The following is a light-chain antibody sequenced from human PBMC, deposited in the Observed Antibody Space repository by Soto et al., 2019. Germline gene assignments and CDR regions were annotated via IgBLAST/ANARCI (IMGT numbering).Light chain of an antibody. Sequence: DIQMTQSPSSLSASVGDRVTITCRASQDISVYLAWYQQKPGKVPILLIYSASTLQSGVPSRFSGIGSGTAFTLTSSSLQPKNVATYFCQKFNTAPLTFGQGTRLEIK. J-gene: IGKJ5*01. V-gene: IGKV1-27*01. CDR2: SAS. CDR3: QKFNTAPLT. CDR1: QDISVY.